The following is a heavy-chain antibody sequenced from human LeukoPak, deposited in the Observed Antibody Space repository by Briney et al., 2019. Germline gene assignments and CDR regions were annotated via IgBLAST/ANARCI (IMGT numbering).Heavy chain of an antibody. CDR2: IKSKTDGGTT. CDR1: GFTFSTYW. Sequence: GGSLRLSCAASGFTFSTYWMSWVRQAPGKGLEWVGRIKSKTDGGTTDYAAPVKGRFTISRDDSRSTLYLQMSSLKTEDTAVYYCTIDCCSWAHTSSGSQNWGQGTLVTVSS. J-gene: IGHJ4*02. D-gene: IGHD1-26*01. CDR3: TIDCCSWAHTSSGSQN. V-gene: IGHV3-15*01.